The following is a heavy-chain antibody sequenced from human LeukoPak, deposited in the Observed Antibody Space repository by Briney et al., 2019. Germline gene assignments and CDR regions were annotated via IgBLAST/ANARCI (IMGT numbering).Heavy chain of an antibody. D-gene: IGHD3-9*01. CDR1: GLTFSSYW. V-gene: IGHV3-74*01. J-gene: IGHJ4*02. Sequence: PGGSLRLSCAASGLTFSSYWMHWVRQAPGKGLVWVSRISSDGSSTSYADSVKGRFTISRDKAKNTLYLQMNSLRAEDTAVYYCARGDWLPNDYWGQGTLVTVSS. CDR3: ARGDWLPNDY. CDR2: ISSDGSST.